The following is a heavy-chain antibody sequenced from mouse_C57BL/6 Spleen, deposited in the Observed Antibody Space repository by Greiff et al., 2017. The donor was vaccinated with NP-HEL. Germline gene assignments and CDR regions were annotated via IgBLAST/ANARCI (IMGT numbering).Heavy chain of an antibody. V-gene: IGHV5-4*01. D-gene: IGHD2-1*01. CDR1: GFTFSSYA. CDR3: ARDGNYGFGHYFDY. J-gene: IGHJ2*01. Sequence: EVQLVESGGGLVKPGGSLKLSCAASGFTFSSYAMSWVRQTPEKRLEWVATISDGGRYTYYPDNVKGRFTISRDNAKNNMYLQMSHLKSEDTAMYYCARDGNYGFGHYFDYWGQGTTLTVSS. CDR2: ISDGGRYT.